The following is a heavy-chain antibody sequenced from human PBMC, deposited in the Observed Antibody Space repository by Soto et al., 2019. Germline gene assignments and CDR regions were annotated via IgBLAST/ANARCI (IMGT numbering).Heavy chain of an antibody. CDR3: ARGIASYYDSSGYTT. Sequence: GASVKVSCKASGGTFSSYAISWVRQAPGQGLEWMGGIIPIFGTANYAQKFQGRVTITADESTSTAYMELRSLRSEDTAVYYCARGIASYYDSSGYTTWGQGTLVTVSS. D-gene: IGHD3-22*01. V-gene: IGHV1-69*13. CDR2: IIPIFGTA. J-gene: IGHJ5*02. CDR1: GGTFSSYA.